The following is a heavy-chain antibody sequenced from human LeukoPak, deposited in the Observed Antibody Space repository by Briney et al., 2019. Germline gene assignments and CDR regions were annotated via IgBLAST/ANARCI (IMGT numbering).Heavy chain of an antibody. V-gene: IGHV1-69*13. D-gene: IGHD2-15*01. CDR2: IIPIFGTA. CDR1: GGTFSSYA. J-gene: IGHJ4*02. CDR3: ARDYCSGGSCYSWFDY. Sequence: ASVKVSCKASGGTFSSYAISWVRQAPGQGLEWMGGIIPIFGTANYAQKFQGRVTITAGESTSTAYMELSSLRSEDTAVYYCARDYCSGGSCYSWFDYWGQGTLVTVSS.